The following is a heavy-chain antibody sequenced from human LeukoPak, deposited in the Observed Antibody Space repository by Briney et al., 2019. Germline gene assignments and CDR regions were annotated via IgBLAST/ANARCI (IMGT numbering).Heavy chain of an antibody. Sequence: PSETLSLTCAVSGRSISSSDWWSWVRQPPGKGLGWIGEIYHSGSTNYNPSLKTRVTISVDKSKNQFSLNLSSVNAAEPAVSYCARDRRYYDSSAYIRGFDYWGQGTLVTVSS. CDR2: IYHSGST. V-gene: IGHV4-4*02. CDR1: GRSISSSDW. D-gene: IGHD3-22*01. CDR3: ARDRRYYDSSAYIRGFDY. J-gene: IGHJ4*02.